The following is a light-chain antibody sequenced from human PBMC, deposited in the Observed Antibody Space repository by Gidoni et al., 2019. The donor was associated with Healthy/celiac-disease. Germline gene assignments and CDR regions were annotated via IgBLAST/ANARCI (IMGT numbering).Light chain of an antibody. CDR3: SSYTSSSTPCV. CDR2: DVS. CDR1: SSDVGGYNY. Sequence: QSALTQTAPVSGSPGQSITISCTGTSSDVGGYNYVSWYQQHPGKAPKLMIYDVSNRPSGVSNRFSGSKSGNTASLTISGLQAEDEADYYCSSYTSSSTPCVFGTGTKVTVL. V-gene: IGLV2-14*03. J-gene: IGLJ1*01.